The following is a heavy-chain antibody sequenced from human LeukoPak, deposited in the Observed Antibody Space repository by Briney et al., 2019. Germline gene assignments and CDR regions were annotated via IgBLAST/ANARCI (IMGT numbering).Heavy chain of an antibody. V-gene: IGHV3-23*01. Sequence: GGSLRLSCAASGFTFSSYAMSWVRQAPGKGLEWVSAISGSGGSTYYADSVKGRFTISRDNYKNTLYLQMNSLRAEDTAVYYYAKDRRYYYGSGSYYPYNFDYWGQGTLVTVSS. CDR2: ISGSGGST. CDR3: AKDRRYYYGSGSYYPYNFDY. CDR1: GFTFSSYA. D-gene: IGHD3-10*01. J-gene: IGHJ4*02.